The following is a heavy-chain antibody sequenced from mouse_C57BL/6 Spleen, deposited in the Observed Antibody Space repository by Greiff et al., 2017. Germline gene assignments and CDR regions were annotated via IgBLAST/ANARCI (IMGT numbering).Heavy chain of an antibody. CDR2: INPSSGYT. V-gene: IGHV1-7*01. D-gene: IGHD1-2*01. Sequence: QVQLQQSGAELAKPGASVKLSCTASGYTFTSYWMHWVNQRPGQGLEWIGYINPSSGYTKYNQKFKDKATLTADKSSSPAYMQLSSQTYEDSAVYYCASHTAHFDYWGQGTTLTVSS. CDR1: GYTFTSYW. J-gene: IGHJ2*01. CDR3: ASHTAHFDY.